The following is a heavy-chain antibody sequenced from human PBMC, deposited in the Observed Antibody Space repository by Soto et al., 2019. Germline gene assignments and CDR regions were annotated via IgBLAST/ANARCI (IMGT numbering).Heavy chain of an antibody. CDR2: IKQDGSEK. J-gene: IGHJ4*02. Sequence: GGSLRLSCAASGFTFSSYWMSWVRQAPGKGLEWVANIKQDGSEKYYVDSVKGRFTISRGNAKNSLYLQMNSLRAEDTAVYYCARVGLRFLEWLLSPGYFDYWGQGTLVTVSS. V-gene: IGHV3-7*03. CDR1: GFTFSSYW. D-gene: IGHD3-3*01. CDR3: ARVGLRFLEWLLSPGYFDY.